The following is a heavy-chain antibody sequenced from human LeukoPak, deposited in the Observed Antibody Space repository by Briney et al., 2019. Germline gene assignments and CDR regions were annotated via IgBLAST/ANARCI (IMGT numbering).Heavy chain of an antibody. V-gene: IGHV3-20*04. Sequence: GGSLRLSCAASGFTFDDYGMSWARQAPGKGLEWVSGINWDGGSTGYADSVKGRFTISRDNAKNFLYLQMNSLRAEDTALYYCARSSESGSFDYWGQGTLVTVSS. CDR3: ARSSESGSFDY. CDR2: INWDGGST. D-gene: IGHD5-12*01. J-gene: IGHJ4*02. CDR1: GFTFDDYG.